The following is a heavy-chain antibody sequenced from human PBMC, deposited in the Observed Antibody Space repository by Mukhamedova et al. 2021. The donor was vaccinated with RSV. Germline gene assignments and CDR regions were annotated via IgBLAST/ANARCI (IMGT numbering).Heavy chain of an antibody. CDR3: ARGLRTDGFNLPDLDY. V-gene: IGHV3-66*02. CDR1: Y. D-gene: IGHD5-24*01. J-gene: IGHJ4*02. Sequence: YISWVRQAPGKGLEWVSVLYSGGSTYYADSVKGRFTISRDHSKNTVNLQMDILRPEDTAVYYCARGLRTDGFNLPDLDYWGQG. CDR2: LYSGGST.